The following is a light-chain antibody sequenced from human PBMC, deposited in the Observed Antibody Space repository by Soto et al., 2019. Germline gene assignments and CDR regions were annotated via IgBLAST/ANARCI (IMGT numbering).Light chain of an antibody. V-gene: IGKV1-6*02. CDR1: RDVGSD. CDR3: LQDYGDSWT. J-gene: IGKJ1*01. Sequence: QMTKSASSLYASVRENNIITWRASRDVGSDVSWYQQKPGQAPKLLIYAASNLYTGVPSRFSGSRSGTEFTLTISSLQPEASASYYRLQDYGDSWTFRHGTKV. CDR2: AAS.